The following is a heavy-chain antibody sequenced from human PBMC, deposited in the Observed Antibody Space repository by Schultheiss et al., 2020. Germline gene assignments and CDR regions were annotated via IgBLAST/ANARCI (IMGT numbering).Heavy chain of an antibody. Sequence: SETLSLTCAVSGGSISSGDYSWSWIRQSPGKGLEWIGYIHYSGSTNYNPSLKSRVTISVDASKNQFSLKLSSVTAADTAVYYCARSAGYSGYEDFDYWGQGTLVTVSS. D-gene: IGHD5-12*01. J-gene: IGHJ4*02. V-gene: IGHV4-61*08. CDR2: IHYSGST. CDR1: GGSISSGDYS. CDR3: ARSAGYSGYEDFDY.